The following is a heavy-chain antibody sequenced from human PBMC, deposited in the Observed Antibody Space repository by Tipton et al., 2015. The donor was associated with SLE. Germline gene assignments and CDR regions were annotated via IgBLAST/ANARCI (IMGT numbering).Heavy chain of an antibody. D-gene: IGHD6-13*01. V-gene: IGHV3-23*01. J-gene: IGHJ3*02. CDR1: GFTFSSYA. CDR2: ISGSGGST. CDR3: AKARAAAAQAFDI. Sequence: SLRLSCAASGFTFSSYAMSWVRQAPGKGLEWVSAISGSGGSTYYADSVKGRFTISRDNSKGTLYLQMNSLRVEDTAVYYCAKARAAAAQAFDIWGQGTMVTVSS.